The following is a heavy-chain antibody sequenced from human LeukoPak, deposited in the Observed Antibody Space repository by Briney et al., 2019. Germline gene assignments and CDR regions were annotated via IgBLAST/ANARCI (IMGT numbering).Heavy chain of an antibody. J-gene: IGHJ5*02. CDR3: ARRDRRRIAATKYNWFDP. V-gene: IGHV4-38-2*02. CDR1: GYSISSGYY. CDR2: ISHSGST. D-gene: IGHD1-7*01. Sequence: SETLSLTCTVSGYSISSGYYWGWIRQPPGKGLEWIGSISHSGSTYHNPSLKSRVTISVDTSKNQFSLKLSSVTAADTAVYYCARRDRRRIAATKYNWFDPWGQGTLVTVSS.